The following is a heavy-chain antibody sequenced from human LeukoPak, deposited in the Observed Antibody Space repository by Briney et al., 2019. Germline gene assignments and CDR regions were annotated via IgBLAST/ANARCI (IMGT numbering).Heavy chain of an antibody. V-gene: IGHV4-30-4*08. CDR3: ARAKYDFWSGYSSRATYYYYMDV. D-gene: IGHD3-3*01. J-gene: IGHJ6*03. CDR1: GGSFSGYY. Sequence: SETLSLTCAVYGGSFSGYYWSWIRQPPGKGLEWIGYIYYSGSTYYNPSLKSRVTISVDTSKNQFSLKLSSVTAADTAVYYCARAKYDFWSGYSSRATYYYYMDVWGKGTTVTVSS. CDR2: IYYSGST.